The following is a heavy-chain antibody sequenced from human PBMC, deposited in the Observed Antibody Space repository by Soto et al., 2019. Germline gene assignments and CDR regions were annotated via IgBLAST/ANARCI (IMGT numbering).Heavy chain of an antibody. CDR3: ARHAPGGSGGGGDY. CDR1: GDSVSSNSAA. Sequence: QVQLQQSGPGLVKPSQTLSLTCAISGDSVSSNSAAWNWIRQSPSRGLEWLGRTYYRSKWYTDYAVSVKSQITINPDTPKHHFSLQLKSVTPEDTALYFCARHAPGGSGGGGDYWGQGTLVTVSS. V-gene: IGHV6-1*01. CDR2: TYYRSKWYT. D-gene: IGHD6-19*01. J-gene: IGHJ4*02.